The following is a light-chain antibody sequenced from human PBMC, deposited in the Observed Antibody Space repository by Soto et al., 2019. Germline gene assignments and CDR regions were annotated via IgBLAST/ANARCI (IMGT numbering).Light chain of an antibody. V-gene: IGKV3-20*01. Sequence: EIVLTQSPGTLSLSPGERGTLSCRASQSVSRSYLAWYQQKPGQAPRLLIYGASSRATGIPDRFSGSGSGTDFTLTISRLEPEDFAVYYCQQYDSSPFTFGPGTKVYI. CDR3: QQYDSSPFT. J-gene: IGKJ3*01. CDR2: GAS. CDR1: QSVSRSY.